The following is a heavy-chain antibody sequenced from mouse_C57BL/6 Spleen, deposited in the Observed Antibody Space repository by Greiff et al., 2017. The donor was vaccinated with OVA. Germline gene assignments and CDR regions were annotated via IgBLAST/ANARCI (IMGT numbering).Heavy chain of an antibody. CDR3: TRSYGSPYYYAMDY. D-gene: IGHD1-1*01. CDR2: ISSGGDYI. V-gene: IGHV5-9-1*02. Sequence: EVNVVESGEGLVKPGGSLKLSCAASGFTFSSYAMSWVRQTPEKRLEWVAYISSGGDYIYYADTVKGRFTISRDNARNTLYLQMSSLKSADTAMYYCTRSYGSPYYYAMDYWGQGTSVTVSS. J-gene: IGHJ4*01. CDR1: GFTFSSYA.